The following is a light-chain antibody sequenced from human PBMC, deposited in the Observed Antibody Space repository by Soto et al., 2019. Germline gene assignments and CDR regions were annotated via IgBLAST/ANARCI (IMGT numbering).Light chain of an antibody. CDR1: SNDVGTYNL. CDR3: SSYTSSSTLYV. J-gene: IGLJ1*01. Sequence: QSALTQPASVSGSPGQSITISCTGISNDVGTYNLVSWYQHHPGKAPKLIIYEASKRPSGVPNRFSGSKSGNTASLTISGLQADDEADYYCSSYTSSSTLYVFGTGTKLTVL. V-gene: IGLV2-14*02. CDR2: EAS.